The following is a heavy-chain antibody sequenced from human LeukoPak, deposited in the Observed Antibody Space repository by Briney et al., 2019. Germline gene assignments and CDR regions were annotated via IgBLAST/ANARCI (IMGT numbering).Heavy chain of an antibody. V-gene: IGHV3-48*02. J-gene: IGHJ4*02. CDR1: GFTFSSYE. CDR3: ARDKDYGFDY. Sequence: GGSLRLSCAASGFTFSSYEMNWVRQAPGKGLEWVSYIGDSSSIILYADSVKGRFTISRENAKNSLYLQVNSLRDEDTAVYYCARDKDYGFDYWGQGTLVTVSS. CDR2: IGDSSSII. D-gene: IGHD4/OR15-4a*01.